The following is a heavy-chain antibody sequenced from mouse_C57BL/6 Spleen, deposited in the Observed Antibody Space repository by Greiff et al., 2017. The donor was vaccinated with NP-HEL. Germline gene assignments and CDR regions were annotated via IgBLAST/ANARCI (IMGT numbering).Heavy chain of an antibody. CDR3: ARGGYDSNYVFDY. V-gene: IGHV1-50*01. Sequence: QVQLQQPGAELVKPGASVKLSCKASGYTFTSYWMQWVKQRPGQGLEWIGEIDPSDSYTNYNQKFKGKATLTVDTSSSTAYMQLSSLTSEDSAVYYCARGGYDSNYVFDYWGQGTTLTVSS. J-gene: IGHJ2*01. CDR2: IDPSDSYT. D-gene: IGHD2-5*01. CDR1: GYTFTSYW.